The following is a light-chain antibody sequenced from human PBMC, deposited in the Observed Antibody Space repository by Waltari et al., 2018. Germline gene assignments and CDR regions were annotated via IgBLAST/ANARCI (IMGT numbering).Light chain of an antibody. CDR2: DVT. CDR1: SSDVGGYNF. Sequence: QSALTQPASVSGSPGQSIPISCTGTSSDVGGYNFVSWYKQHPGKAPKLMVYDVTNRPSGVSNRFSGYKSGNTASLTISGLQAEDEADYYCSSYTSSISVVFGGGTKLTVL. CDR3: SSYTSSISVV. J-gene: IGLJ2*01. V-gene: IGLV2-14*03.